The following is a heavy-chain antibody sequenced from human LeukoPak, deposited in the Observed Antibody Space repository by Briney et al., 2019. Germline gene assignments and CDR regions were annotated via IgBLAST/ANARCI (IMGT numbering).Heavy chain of an antibody. CDR1: GGSISSYY. J-gene: IGHJ4*02. CDR3: ARGDRIQLWLDY. CDR2: IYYSGGT. V-gene: IGHV4-59*01. Sequence: SETLSLTCTVSGGSISSYYWSWIRQPPGKGLEWIGYIYYSGGTNYNPSLKSRVTISVDTSKNQFSLKLSSVTAADTAVYYCARGDRIQLWLDYWGQGTLVTVSS. D-gene: IGHD5-18*01.